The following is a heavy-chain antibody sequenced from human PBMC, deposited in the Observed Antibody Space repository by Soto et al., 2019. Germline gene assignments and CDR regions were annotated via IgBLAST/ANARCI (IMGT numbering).Heavy chain of an antibody. CDR1: RDTFDSYA. CDR3: AAGGRDGYIR. Sequence: SVKVSCKTSRDTFDSYAITWVRQAPGQGLEWMGGIIPILGTTKYAQKFQGRVTMTADESTNTAHMELSSLRFEDRAMYYCAAGGRDGYIRWGQGTQVTV. V-gene: IGHV1-69*13. J-gene: IGHJ4*02. D-gene: IGHD5-18*01. CDR2: IIPILGTT.